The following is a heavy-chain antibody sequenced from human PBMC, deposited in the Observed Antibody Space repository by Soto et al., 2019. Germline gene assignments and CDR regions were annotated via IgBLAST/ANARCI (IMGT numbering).Heavy chain of an antibody. J-gene: IGHJ4*02. V-gene: IGHV1-69*13. D-gene: IGHD5-12*01. Sequence: GASVKVSCKASGGTFSSYAISWVRQAPGQGLEWMGGIIPIFGTANYAQKFQGRVTITADESTSTAYMGLSSLRSEDTAVYYCARDRTRWLQLAFDYWGQGTLVTVSS. CDR1: GGTFSSYA. CDR2: IIPIFGTA. CDR3: ARDRTRWLQLAFDY.